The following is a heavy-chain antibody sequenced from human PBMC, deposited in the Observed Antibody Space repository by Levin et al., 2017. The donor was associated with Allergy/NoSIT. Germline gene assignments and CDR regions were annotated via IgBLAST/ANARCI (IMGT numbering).Heavy chain of an antibody. CDR2: ISGSGGST. CDR3: AKDDSNNWYLVDY. Sequence: GGSLRLSCAASGFTFSNYAMSWVRQAPGKGLEWVSAISGSGGSTYYADSVKGRFTISRDNSKNTLYLQMNGLRAEDTAVYYCAKDDSNNWYLVDYWGQGTLVTVSS. D-gene: IGHD6-13*01. V-gene: IGHV3-23*01. CDR1: GFTFSNYA. J-gene: IGHJ4*02.